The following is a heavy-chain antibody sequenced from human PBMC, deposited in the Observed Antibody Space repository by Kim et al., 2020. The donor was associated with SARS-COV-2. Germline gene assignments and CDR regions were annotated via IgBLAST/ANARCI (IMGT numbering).Heavy chain of an antibody. Sequence: GGSLRLSCAASGFTFDDYAMHWVRQAPGKGLEWVSGISWNSGSIGYADSVKGRFTISRDNAKNSLYLQMNSLRAEDTALYYCAKGEYDILTGPFDYWGQGTLVTVSS. J-gene: IGHJ4*02. CDR1: GFTFDDYA. V-gene: IGHV3-9*01. CDR3: AKGEYDILTGPFDY. D-gene: IGHD3-9*01. CDR2: ISWNSGSI.